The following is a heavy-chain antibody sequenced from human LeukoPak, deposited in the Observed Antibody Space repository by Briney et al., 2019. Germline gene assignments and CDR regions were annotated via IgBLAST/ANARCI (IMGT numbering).Heavy chain of an antibody. CDR2: IYYSGST. CDR1: GGSISSYY. J-gene: IGHJ3*02. CDR3: ATRVRGAPIGVFDI. D-gene: IGHD3-10*01. Sequence: SETLSLTCTVSGGSISSYYWSWIRQPPGKGLEWIGYIYYSGSTNYNPSLKSRGTISVDTSKNQFSLKLSSVTAADTAVYYCATRVRGAPIGVFDIRGHGKMVTVSS. V-gene: IGHV4-59*01.